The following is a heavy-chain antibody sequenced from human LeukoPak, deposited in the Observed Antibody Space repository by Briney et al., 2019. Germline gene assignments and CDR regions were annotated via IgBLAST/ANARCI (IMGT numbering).Heavy chain of an antibody. Sequence: PSETLSLTCTVSDGSITHYYWAWMRQPPGKGLEWIGYIYSSGTTNYNPSLKSRVTISVATSKNQVSLNLRSVTAADTAVYYYARYSSGYYSVFDYWGPGTLVTVSS. CDR1: DGSITHYY. CDR2: IYSSGTT. CDR3: ARYSSGYYSVFDY. V-gene: IGHV4-59*01. J-gene: IGHJ4*02. D-gene: IGHD3-22*01.